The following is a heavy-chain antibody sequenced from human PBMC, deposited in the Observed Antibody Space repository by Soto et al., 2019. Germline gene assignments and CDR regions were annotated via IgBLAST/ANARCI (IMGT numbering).Heavy chain of an antibody. D-gene: IGHD3-3*01. CDR3: ATADGFGVVTPFFEY. J-gene: IGHJ4*02. Sequence: VAEGKIKSRGDYGGWKSKSPGKHLEWIGSSYYRGNTHYNPSLKTRVTISVDTSKNQVSLRVYSVTAADTAVYYCATADGFGVVTPFFEYWGQGIVVTVFS. CDR2: SYYRGNT. V-gene: IGHV4-39*01. CDR1: EGKIKSRGDY.